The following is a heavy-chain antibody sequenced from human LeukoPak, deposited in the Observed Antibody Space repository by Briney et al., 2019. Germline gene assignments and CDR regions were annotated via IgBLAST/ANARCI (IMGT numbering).Heavy chain of an antibody. J-gene: IGHJ4*02. CDR1: GFTFNTYA. CDR3: AKDLAATVTNDY. CDR2: ISASGGST. Sequence: GGSLRLSCAASGFTFNTYAMSWVRQAPGKGLEWVSGISASGGSTYYADSVKGRFTISRDNSKNTLYLQMNSLRAEDTAVYYCAKDLAATVTNDYWGQGTLVTVSS. V-gene: IGHV3-23*01. D-gene: IGHD4-17*01.